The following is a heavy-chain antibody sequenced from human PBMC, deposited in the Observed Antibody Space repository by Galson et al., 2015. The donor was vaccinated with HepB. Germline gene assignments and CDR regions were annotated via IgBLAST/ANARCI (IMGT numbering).Heavy chain of an antibody. J-gene: IGHJ6*02. CDR1: GYTFTSYA. Sequence: SVKVSCKASGYTFTSYAMHWVRQAPGQRLEWMGWINAGNGNTKYSQKFQGRVTITRDTSASTAYMELSSLRSEDTAVYYCARDGPNYDILTGTIMNYYYYGMDVWGQGTTVTVSS. CDR3: ARDGPNYDILTGTIMNYYYYGMDV. D-gene: IGHD3-9*01. V-gene: IGHV1-3*01. CDR2: INAGNGNT.